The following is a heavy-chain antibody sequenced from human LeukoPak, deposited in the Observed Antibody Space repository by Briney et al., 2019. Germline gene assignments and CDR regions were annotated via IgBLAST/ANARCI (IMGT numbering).Heavy chain of an antibody. V-gene: IGHV1-2*03. CDR3: ARWLQRGAARSSLLGY. J-gene: IGHJ4*02. CDR1: GYTFTGYY. CDR2: INPNSGGT. Sequence: LGASVKVSCKASGYTFTGYYMHWVRQAPGQGLEWMGWINPNSGGTNYAQKFQGRVTMTRDTSISTAYMELSRLRSDDTAVYYCARWLQRGAARSSLLGYWGQGTLVTVSS. D-gene: IGHD6-6*01.